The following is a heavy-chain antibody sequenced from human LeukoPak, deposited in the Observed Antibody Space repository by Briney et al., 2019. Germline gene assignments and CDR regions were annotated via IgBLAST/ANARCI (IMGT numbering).Heavy chain of an antibody. V-gene: IGHV4-30-2*01. D-gene: IGHD4-17*01. CDR2: IYYSGST. J-gene: IGHJ4*02. CDR1: SGSISSGAYS. Sequence: PSETLSLTCTVSSGSISSGAYSGSWIRQPPGKGLEWIGYIYYSGSTYYNPSLKSRVTISADTSKNQFSLKLDSVTAADTAVYYCARVPAFYYGDYWTSSNYFDYWGQGTLVTVSS. CDR3: ARVPAFYYGDYWTSSNYFDY.